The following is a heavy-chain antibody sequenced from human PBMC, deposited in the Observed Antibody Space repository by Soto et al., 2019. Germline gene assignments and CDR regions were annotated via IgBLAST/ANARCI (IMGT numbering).Heavy chain of an antibody. J-gene: IGHJ2*01. CDR2: VYYSGSS. V-gene: IGHV4-30-4*01. CDR1: GGSINNNDYY. Sequence: RLQESGPGLVKPSQTLSLTCSVSGGSINNNDYYWSWIRQTPGKGLEWIGYVYYSGSSDYIPSLKSRLSMSIDKSKNQFHLKLNSVTAADTATYFCARMSYFYDKWYFDIWGRGTLVTVSS. D-gene: IGHD3-22*01. CDR3: ARMSYFYDKWYFDI.